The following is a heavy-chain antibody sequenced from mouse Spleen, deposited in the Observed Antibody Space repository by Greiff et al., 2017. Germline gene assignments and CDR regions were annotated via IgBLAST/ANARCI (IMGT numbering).Heavy chain of an antibody. Sequence: EVQLMESGPVLVKPGASVKMSCKASGYTFTDYYMNWVKQSHGKSLEWIGVINPYNGGTSYNQKFKGKATLTVDKSSSTAYMELNSLTSEDSAVYYCARFYGNYPYYYAMDYWGQGTSVTVSS. D-gene: IGHD2-1*01. V-gene: IGHV1-19*01. CDR2: INPYNGGT. CDR3: ARFYGNYPYYYAMDY. J-gene: IGHJ4*01. CDR1: GYTFTDYY.